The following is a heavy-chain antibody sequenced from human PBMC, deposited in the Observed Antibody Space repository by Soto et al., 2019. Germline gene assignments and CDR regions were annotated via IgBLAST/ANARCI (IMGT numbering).Heavy chain of an antibody. Sequence: QVQLQESGPGLVKPSETLSLTCAVSGYSISSSNWWCWIRQPPGRGLEWIGYIYYSGTTYYNPPLKSRCPMSVDPTKNQLSLKLTSVTAVDTAVYYCAGWEIQGPIDYWGQGTLVTVSS. V-gene: IGHV4-28*01. CDR3: AGWEIQGPIDY. J-gene: IGHJ4*02. CDR1: GYSISSSNW. D-gene: IGHD1-26*01. CDR2: IYYSGTT.